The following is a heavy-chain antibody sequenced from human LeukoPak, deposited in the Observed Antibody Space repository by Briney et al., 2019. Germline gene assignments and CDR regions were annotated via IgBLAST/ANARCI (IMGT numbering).Heavy chain of an antibody. Sequence: SETLSLTCAVYGGSFSGYYCSRIRQPPGKGLEWIGEINHSGSTNYNPSLKSRVTISVDTSKNQFSLKLSSVTAADTAVYYCARGATAMVFISFFDYWGQGTLVTVSS. CDR3: ARGATAMVFISFFDY. CDR2: INHSGST. V-gene: IGHV4-34*01. D-gene: IGHD5-18*01. CDR1: GGSFSGYY. J-gene: IGHJ4*02.